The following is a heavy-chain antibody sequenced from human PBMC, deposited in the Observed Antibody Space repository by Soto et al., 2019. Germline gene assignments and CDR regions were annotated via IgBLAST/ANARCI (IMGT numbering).Heavy chain of an antibody. V-gene: IGHV3-48*01. J-gene: IGHJ3*02. CDR1: GFTFSSYS. Sequence: GGSLRLSCAASGFTFSSYSMNWVRQAPGKGVGWVSYISSSSSTIYYADSVKGRFTISRDNAKNSLYLQMNSLRAEDTAVYYCARVGLELLDAFDIWGQGTMVTVSS. D-gene: IGHD1-7*01. CDR2: ISSSSSTI. CDR3: ARVGLELLDAFDI.